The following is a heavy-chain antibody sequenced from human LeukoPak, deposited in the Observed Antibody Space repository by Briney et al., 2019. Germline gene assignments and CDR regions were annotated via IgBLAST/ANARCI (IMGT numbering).Heavy chain of an antibody. V-gene: IGHV3-66*01. J-gene: IGHJ6*02. CDR1: GFTVSSNY. Sequence: GGSLRLSCAASGFTVSSNYMSWVRQAPGKGLEWVSVIYSGGSTYYADSVKGRFTISRDNSKNTLYLQMNSLRDEDTAVYYCARVPDAAPPLYYGMDVWGQGTTVTVSS. D-gene: IGHD6-6*01. CDR2: IYSGGST. CDR3: ARVPDAAPPLYYGMDV.